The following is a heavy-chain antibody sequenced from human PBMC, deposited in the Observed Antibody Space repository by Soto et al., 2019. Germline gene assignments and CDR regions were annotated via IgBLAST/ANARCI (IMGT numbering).Heavy chain of an antibody. CDR2: ISYDGTAK. J-gene: IGHJ6*02. CDR3: AKDEGRFLRNYFNYGIDV. V-gene: IGHV3-33*03. D-gene: IGHD3-3*01. CDR1: GFDFSDHG. Sequence: GSLRLSCAASGFDFSDHGMHWVRQAPGEGLEWVTVISYDGTAKYYKESVKGRFTTSRDNSKKTLYLQIDSLRVEDTAVYYCAKDEGRFLRNYFNYGIDVWGLGTTVTVSS.